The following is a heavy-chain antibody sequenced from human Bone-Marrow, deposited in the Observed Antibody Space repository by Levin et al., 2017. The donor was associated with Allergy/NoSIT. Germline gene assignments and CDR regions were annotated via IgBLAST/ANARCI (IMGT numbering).Heavy chain of an antibody. CDR3: ARYRLPHGDNWLDP. CDR1: GGSISGYY. J-gene: IGHJ5*02. Sequence: SETLSLTCTVSGGSISGYYLSWIRQAPGKGLEWIGYIHYSGSTNYNPSLNSRVSMSVDTSKNQFSLKLSSVTAADTAVYYCARYRLPHGDNWLDPWGRGTLVTVSS. CDR2: IHYSGST. D-gene: IGHD4-11*01. V-gene: IGHV4-59*01.